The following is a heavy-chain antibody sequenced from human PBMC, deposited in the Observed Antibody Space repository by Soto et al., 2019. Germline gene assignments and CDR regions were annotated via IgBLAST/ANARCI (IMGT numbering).Heavy chain of an antibody. D-gene: IGHD3-10*01. CDR2: IWHNGSDK. CDR3: ARDGALVRGVLSWGGPTKYYSDYMDV. V-gene: IGHV3-33*01. J-gene: IGHJ6*03. CDR1: GFTFSSHA. Sequence: GGSLRLSCPASGFTFSSHAMHWVRQAPGKGLEWVAVIWHNGSDKKYADSVKGRFTISRDNSKNTLYLQMNSLRAEDTAEYYCARDGALVRGVLSWGGPTKYYSDYMDVWGRGTTVTVSS.